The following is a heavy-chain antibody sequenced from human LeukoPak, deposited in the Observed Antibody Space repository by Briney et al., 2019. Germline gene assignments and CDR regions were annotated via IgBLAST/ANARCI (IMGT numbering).Heavy chain of an antibody. D-gene: IGHD6-13*01. J-gene: IGHJ5*02. CDR1: GYSFTSYW. V-gene: IGHV5-51*01. CDR3: ARHLLPAGYSSSWFDP. Sequence: GESLKISCKGSGYSFTSYWIGWVRQMPGKGLEWMGIIYPGDSDTRYSPSFQGQVTISADKSISTAYLQWSSLKASDTAMHYCARHLLPAGYSSSWFDPWGQGTLVTVSS. CDR2: IYPGDSDT.